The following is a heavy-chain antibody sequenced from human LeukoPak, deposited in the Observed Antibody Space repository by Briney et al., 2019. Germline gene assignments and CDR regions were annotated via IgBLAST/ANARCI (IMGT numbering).Heavy chain of an antibody. CDR2: IYPGDSDT. CDR3: ARHRSRYCSSTSCYGPYYFDY. Sequence: EESLKISCKGSGYSFTSYWIGWVRQMPGKGLEWMGIIYPGDSDTRYSPSFQGQVTISADKSISTAYLQWSSLKASDTAMYYCARHRSRYCSSTSCYGPYYFDYWGQGTLVTVSS. J-gene: IGHJ4*02. V-gene: IGHV5-51*01. CDR1: GYSFTSYW. D-gene: IGHD2-2*01.